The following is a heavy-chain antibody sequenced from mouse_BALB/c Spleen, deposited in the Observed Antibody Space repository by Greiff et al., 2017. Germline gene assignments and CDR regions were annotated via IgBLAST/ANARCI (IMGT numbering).Heavy chain of an antibody. J-gene: IGHJ3*01. CDR1: GYSITSDYA. D-gene: IGHD3-3*01. CDR3: ARGTPFAY. Sequence: EVQLQESGPGLVKPSQSLSLTCTVTGYSITSDYAWNWIRQFPGNKLEWMGYISYSGSTSYNPSLKSRISITRDTSKNQFFLQLNSVTTEDTATYYCARGTPFAYWGQGTLVTVSA. CDR2: ISYSGST. V-gene: IGHV3-2*02.